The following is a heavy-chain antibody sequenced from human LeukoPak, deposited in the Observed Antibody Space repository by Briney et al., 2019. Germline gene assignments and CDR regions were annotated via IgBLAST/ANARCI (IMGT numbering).Heavy chain of an antibody. D-gene: IGHD3-22*01. CDR3: ARPGGPYYYDSSGYMVS. J-gene: IGHJ4*02. Sequence: ASVKVSCKASGYTLTDYSMHWVRQAPGQGLEWMGWINPETGGTNYAQKFQGRVTMTSDTSITTAYLELSRLRSDDTAVYYCARPGGPYYYDSSGYMVSWGQGTLVTVSS. CDR2: INPETGGT. V-gene: IGHV1-2*02. CDR1: GYTLTDYS.